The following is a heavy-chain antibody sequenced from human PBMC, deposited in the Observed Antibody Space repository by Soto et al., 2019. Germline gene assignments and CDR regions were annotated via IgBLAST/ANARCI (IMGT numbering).Heavy chain of an antibody. V-gene: IGHV1-69*02. CDR1: GGTFSSYT. D-gene: IGHD4-17*01. Sequence: QVQLVQSGAEVKKPGSSVKVSCKASGGTFSSYTISWVRQAPGQGLEWMGRIIPILGIANYAQKFQGRVTITADKSTSTADMELSSLRSEDTAVYYCARATTVTTNWFDPWGQGTLVTVSS. CDR2: IIPILGIA. J-gene: IGHJ5*02. CDR3: ARATTVTTNWFDP.